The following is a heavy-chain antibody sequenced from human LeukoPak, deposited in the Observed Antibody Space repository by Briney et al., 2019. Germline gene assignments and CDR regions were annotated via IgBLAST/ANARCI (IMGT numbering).Heavy chain of an antibody. CDR3: ATHCSSTSCPFDAFDI. Sequence: ASVKVSCKTSGYTFTNNGINWVRQAPGQGLEWMGWISVYNGKTKYSQGLQGRVSMTTDTSTSTAYMELRSLRSDDTAVYYCATHCSSTSCPFDAFDIWGQGTMVTVSS. V-gene: IGHV1-18*04. D-gene: IGHD2-2*01. J-gene: IGHJ3*02. CDR1: GYTFTNNG. CDR2: ISVYNGKT.